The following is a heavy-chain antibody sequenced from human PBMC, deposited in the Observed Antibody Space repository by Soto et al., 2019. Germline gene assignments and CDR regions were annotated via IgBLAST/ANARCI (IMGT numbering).Heavy chain of an antibody. V-gene: IGHV4-39*01. CDR3: ARCGYSYGYLFDY. CDR2: IYYSGST. CDR1: GGSISSSSYY. D-gene: IGHD5-18*01. Sequence: PSETLSLTCTVSGGSISSSSYYWGWIRQPPGKGLEWIGSIYYSGSTYYNPSLKSRVTISVDTSKNQFSLKLSSVTAADTAVYYCARCGYSYGYLFDYWGQGTLVTVSS. J-gene: IGHJ4*02.